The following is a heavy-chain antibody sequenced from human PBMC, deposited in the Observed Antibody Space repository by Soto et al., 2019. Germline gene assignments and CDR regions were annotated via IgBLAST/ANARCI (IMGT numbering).Heavy chain of an antibody. CDR1: GYSFTSYW. Sequence: PGESLKISCKGSGYSFTSYWISWVRQMPGKGLEWMGRIDPSDSYTNYSPSFQGHVTISADKSISTAYLQWSSLKASDTAMYYCESETGHQWLVPLRKPTQEKYYYYGMDVWGQGTTVTVSS. J-gene: IGHJ6*02. CDR3: ESETGHQWLVPLRKPTQEKYYYYGMDV. CDR2: IDPSDSYT. V-gene: IGHV5-10-1*01. D-gene: IGHD6-19*01.